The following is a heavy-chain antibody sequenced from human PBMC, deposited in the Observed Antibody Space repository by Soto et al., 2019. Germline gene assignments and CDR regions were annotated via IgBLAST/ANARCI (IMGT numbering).Heavy chain of an antibody. CDR3: ARVRCSGGRCYYNWFDP. CDR2: IYTSGST. D-gene: IGHD2-15*01. V-gene: IGHV4-4*07. Sequence: SETLSLTCTVSGGSISSYYWSWIRQPAGKGLEWIGRIYTSGSTNYNPSLKSRVTMSVDTSKNQFSLKLSSVTAADTAVYYCARVRCSGGRCYYNWFDPWGPGTLVTVSS. CDR1: GGSISSYY. J-gene: IGHJ5*02.